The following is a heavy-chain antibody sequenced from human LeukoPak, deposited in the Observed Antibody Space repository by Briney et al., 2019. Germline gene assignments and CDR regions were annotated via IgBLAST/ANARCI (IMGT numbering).Heavy chain of an antibody. D-gene: IGHD6-19*01. CDR1: GFTFSDYY. Sequence: GGSLRLSCAASGFTFSDYYMSWIRQAPGKGLEWVSYISSSGSTIHYADSVKGRFTISRDNAKNSLYLQMNSLRAEDTAVYYCASRIVVAAADAFDVWGQGTVVTVS. CDR3: ASRIVVAAADAFDV. J-gene: IGHJ3*01. V-gene: IGHV3-11*04. CDR2: ISSSGSTI.